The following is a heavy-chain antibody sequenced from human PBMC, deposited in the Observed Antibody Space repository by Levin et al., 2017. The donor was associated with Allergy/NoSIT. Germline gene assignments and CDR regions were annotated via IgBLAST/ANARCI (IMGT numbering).Heavy chain of an antibody. CDR3: ARGPYYSYMDV. CDR1: GGPISTYY. V-gene: IGHV4-59*01. CDR2: IYYSSNT. Sequence: GSLRLSCSVSGGPISTYYWNWIRQPPGKGLEWIGYIYYSSNTNYNPSLRSRVAISVDTSKNQFSLNLSSVTAADTAVYYCARGPYYSYMDVWGKGTTVTVSS. J-gene: IGHJ6*03.